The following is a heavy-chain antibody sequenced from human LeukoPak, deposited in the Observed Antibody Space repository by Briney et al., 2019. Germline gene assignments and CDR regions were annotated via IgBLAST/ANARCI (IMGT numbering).Heavy chain of an antibody. CDR1: GFTYSSYC. CDR2: ISYDGSNK. J-gene: IGHJ4*02. D-gene: IGHD1-26*01. Sequence: PGRSLRLSCAASGFTYSSYCMHWVRQAPGKGLEWVAVISYDGSNKYYADSVKGRFTISRDNSKNTLYLQMNSLRAEDTAVYYCANLVGVHDYWGQGTLVTVSS. V-gene: IGHV3-30*18. CDR3: ANLVGVHDY.